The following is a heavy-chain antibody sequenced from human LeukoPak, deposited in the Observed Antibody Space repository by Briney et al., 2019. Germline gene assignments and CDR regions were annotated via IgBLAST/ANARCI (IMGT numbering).Heavy chain of an antibody. CDR2: INPSGGST. V-gene: IGHV1-46*01. CDR1: GYTFTSYY. J-gene: IGHJ4*02. Sequence: ASVKVSCKASGYTFTSYYMHWVRQAPGQGLEWMGIINPSGGSTSYAQKFQGRVTMTRDMSTSTVYMELSSLRSEDTAVYYCAREGYYDSSGYSVTFDYWGQGTLVTVSS. CDR3: AREGYYDSSGYSVTFDY. D-gene: IGHD3-22*01.